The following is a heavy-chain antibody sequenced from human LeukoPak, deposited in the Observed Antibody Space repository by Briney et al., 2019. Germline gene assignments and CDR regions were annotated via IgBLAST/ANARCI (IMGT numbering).Heavy chain of an antibody. CDR2: IYSGGST. V-gene: IGHV3-53*01. CDR3: AKDPAFYYDSSGYYVY. D-gene: IGHD3-22*01. Sequence: GGSLRLSCAASGFTVSSNYMTWVRQAPGKGLEWVSVIYSGGSTYYADSVKGRFTTSRDNSKNTLYLQMNSLRAEDTAVYYCAKDPAFYYDSSGYYVYWGQGTLVTVSS. CDR1: GFTVSSNY. J-gene: IGHJ4*02.